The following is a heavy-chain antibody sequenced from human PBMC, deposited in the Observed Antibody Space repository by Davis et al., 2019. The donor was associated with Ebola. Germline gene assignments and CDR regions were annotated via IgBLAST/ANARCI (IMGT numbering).Heavy chain of an antibody. J-gene: IGHJ6*02. D-gene: IGHD1-26*01. CDR1: GYTFTSYD. CDR3: ARGGSYDYGMDV. V-gene: IGHV1-8*03. Sequence: ASVKVSCKASGYTFTSYDINWVRQATGQGLEWMGWMNPNSGNTGYAQKFQGRVTITRNTSISTAYMELSSLRSEDTAVYNCARGGSYDYGMDVWGQGTTVTVSS. CDR2: MNPNSGNT.